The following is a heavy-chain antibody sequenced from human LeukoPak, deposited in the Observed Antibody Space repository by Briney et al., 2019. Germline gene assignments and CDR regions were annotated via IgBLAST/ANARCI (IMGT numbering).Heavy chain of an antibody. CDR2: ISYDGSNK. CDR1: GFTFSSYA. V-gene: IGHV3-30*04. D-gene: IGHD2-2*01. J-gene: IGHJ4*02. Sequence: GRSLRLSCAASGFTFSSYAMHWVRQAPGKGLEWVAVISYDGSNKYYADSVKGRFTISRDNSKNTLYLQMNSLRAEDTAAYYCARDRCSSTSCYGDYWGQGTLVTVSS. CDR3: ARDRCSSTSCYGDY.